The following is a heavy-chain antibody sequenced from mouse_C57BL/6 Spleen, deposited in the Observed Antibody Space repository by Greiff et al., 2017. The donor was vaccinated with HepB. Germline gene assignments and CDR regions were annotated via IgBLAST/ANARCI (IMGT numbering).Heavy chain of an antibody. CDR1: GYSFTGYY. J-gene: IGHJ1*03. D-gene: IGHD1-1*01. V-gene: IGHV1-42*01. CDR3: ARAYYYGSSYECFDV. Sequence: EVQLQQSGPELVKPGASVKISCKASGYSFTGYYMNWVKQSPEKSLEWIGEINPSTGGTTYNQKFKAKATLTVDKSSSTAYMQLKSLTSEDSAVYYCARAYYYGSSYECFDVWGTGTTVTVSS. CDR2: INPSTGGT.